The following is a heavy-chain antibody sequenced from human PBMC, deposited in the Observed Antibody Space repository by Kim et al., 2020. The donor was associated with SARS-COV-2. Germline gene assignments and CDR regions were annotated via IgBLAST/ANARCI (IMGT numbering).Heavy chain of an antibody. Sequence: SVKVSCKASGGTFSSYAISWVRQAPGQGLEWMGGIIPIFGTANYAQKFQGRVTITADESTSTAYMELSSLRSEDTAVYYCARDGRQLPLGGMDVWGQGTTVTVSS. D-gene: IGHD2-2*01. CDR3: ARDGRQLPLGGMDV. CDR2: IIPIFGTA. CDR1: GGTFSSYA. V-gene: IGHV1-69*13. J-gene: IGHJ6*02.